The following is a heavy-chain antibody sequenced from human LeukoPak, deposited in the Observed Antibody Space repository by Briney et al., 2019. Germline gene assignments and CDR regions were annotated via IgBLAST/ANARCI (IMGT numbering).Heavy chain of an antibody. J-gene: IGHJ4*02. V-gene: IGHV3-21*01. CDR2: ISSSSSYI. Sequence: GGSLRLSCAASGFTFSSYSMNWVRQAPGKGLEWVSSISSSSSYIYYADSVKGRFTISRDNSKNTLYLQMNSLRAEDTAVYYCAPDETLFIAARVDYWGQGTLVTVSS. CDR1: GFTFSSYS. CDR3: APDETLFIAARVDY. D-gene: IGHD6-6*01.